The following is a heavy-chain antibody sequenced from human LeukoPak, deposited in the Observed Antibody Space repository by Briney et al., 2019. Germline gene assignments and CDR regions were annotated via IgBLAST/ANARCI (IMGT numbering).Heavy chain of an antibody. V-gene: IGHV1-18*01. CDR3: ARAGVSGYYRYYFDY. Sequence: ASVKVSCTASGYTFTSYGISWVRQAPGQGLEWMGWISAYNGNTNYAQKLQGRVTMTTDTSTSTAYMELRSLRSDDTAVYYCARAGVSGYYRYYFDYWGQGTLVTVSS. CDR1: GYTFTSYG. D-gene: IGHD3-22*01. J-gene: IGHJ4*02. CDR2: ISAYNGNT.